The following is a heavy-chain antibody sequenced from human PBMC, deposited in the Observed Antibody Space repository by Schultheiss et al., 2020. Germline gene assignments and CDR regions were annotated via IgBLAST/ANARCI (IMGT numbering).Heavy chain of an antibody. CDR2: IKQDGSEK. V-gene: IGHV3-7*01. CDR3: ARDSDLYGMDV. Sequence: GGSLRLSCAASGFTFSNAWMSWVRQAPGKGLEWVANIKQDGSEKYYVDSVKGRFTISRDNAKNSLYLQMNSLRAEDTAVYYCARDSDLYGMDVWGQGTTVTVSS. J-gene: IGHJ6*02. CDR1: GFTFSNAW.